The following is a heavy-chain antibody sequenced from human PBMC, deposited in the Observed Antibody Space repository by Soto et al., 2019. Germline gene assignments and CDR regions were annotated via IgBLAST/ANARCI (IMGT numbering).Heavy chain of an antibody. Sequence: EVQLLESGGGLVQPGGSLRLSCTASGFTFSSHAMSWVRQAPGKHLEWVSSISGSAGLTFYADSVKGRFTISRDNSKNTLYLQMNSLSAEDTARYYCAKDWISGSSPYWGQGTLVTVSS. CDR2: ISGSAGLT. CDR1: GFTFSSHA. J-gene: IGHJ4*02. CDR3: AKDWISGSSPY. V-gene: IGHV3-23*01. D-gene: IGHD2-15*01.